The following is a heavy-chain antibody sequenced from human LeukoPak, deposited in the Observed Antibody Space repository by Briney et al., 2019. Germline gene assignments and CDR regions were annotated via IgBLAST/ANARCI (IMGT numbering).Heavy chain of an antibody. V-gene: IGHV3-74*01. CDR3: ARDRERYYYDSSGYYSVDYYGMDV. CDR2: INSDGSST. D-gene: IGHD3-22*01. CDR1: GFTFSSYW. J-gene: IGHJ6*02. Sequence: GGSLRLSCAASGFTFSSYWMHWVRQAPGNGLVWVSRINSDGSSTSYADSVKGRFTISRDNAKNTLYLQMNSLRAEDTAVYYCARDRERYYYDSSGYYSVDYYGMDVWGQGITVTVSS.